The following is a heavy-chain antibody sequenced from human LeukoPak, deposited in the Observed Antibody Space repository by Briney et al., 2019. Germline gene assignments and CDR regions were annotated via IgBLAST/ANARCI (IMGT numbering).Heavy chain of an antibody. CDR3: ARQPAMAPFDY. D-gene: IGHD5-18*01. V-gene: IGHV4-61*02. J-gene: IGHJ4*02. CDR1: GGSISSGSYY. CDR2: IYTSGST. Sequence: SETLSLTCTVSGGSISSGSYYWSWIRQPAGKGLEWIGRIYTSGSTNYNPSLKSRVTISVDTSKNQFSLKLSSVTAADTAVYYCARQPAMAPFDYWGQGTLVTVSS.